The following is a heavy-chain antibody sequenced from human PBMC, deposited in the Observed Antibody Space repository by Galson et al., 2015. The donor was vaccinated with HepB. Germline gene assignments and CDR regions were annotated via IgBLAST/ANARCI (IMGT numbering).Heavy chain of an antibody. Sequence: SVKVSCKASRYTFTSYAMHWVRQAPGQRLEWMGWINAGNGNTKYSQKFQGRVTITRDTSASTAYMELSSLRSEDTAVYYCARVHIVVVTAIQWGQGTLVTVSS. CDR3: ARVHIVVVTAIQ. CDR2: INAGNGNT. D-gene: IGHD2-21*02. V-gene: IGHV1-3*01. J-gene: IGHJ4*02. CDR1: RYTFTSYA.